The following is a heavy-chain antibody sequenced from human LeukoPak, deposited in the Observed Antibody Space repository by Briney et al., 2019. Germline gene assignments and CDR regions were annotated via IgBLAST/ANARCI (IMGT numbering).Heavy chain of an antibody. Sequence: GGSLRLSCAASGFSVSSNYMSWVRQAPGKGLEWVSVIYSGGTGGSTYYADSVKGRFTISRHNSKNTLYLQMNSLRAEDTAVYYCARVGGSGSGGAFDIWGQGTMVTVSS. D-gene: IGHD3-10*01. CDR2: IYSGGTGGST. J-gene: IGHJ3*02. CDR1: GFSVSSNY. V-gene: IGHV3-53*04. CDR3: ARVGGSGSGGAFDI.